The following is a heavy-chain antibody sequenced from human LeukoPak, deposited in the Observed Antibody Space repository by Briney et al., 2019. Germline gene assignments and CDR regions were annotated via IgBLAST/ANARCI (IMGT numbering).Heavy chain of an antibody. CDR1: GFNFSDSR. J-gene: IGHJ4*02. V-gene: IGHV3-7*04. Sequence: GGSLRLSCATSGFNFSDSRMTWVRQAPGKGLQWVANINRDGTEKHFLDSVEGRFIISRDNAKKSLYLQMSSLRPQDTAVYFCVRGDWYFEAWGQGTLVTVSS. CDR3: VRGDWYFEA. CDR2: INRDGTEK. D-gene: IGHD2-21*01.